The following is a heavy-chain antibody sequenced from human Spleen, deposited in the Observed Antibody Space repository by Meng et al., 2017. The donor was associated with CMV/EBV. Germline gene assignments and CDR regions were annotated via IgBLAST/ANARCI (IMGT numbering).Heavy chain of an antibody. J-gene: IGHJ4*02. CDR1: GFTVSSNY. CDR2: IYSGGST. V-gene: IGHV3-66*02. CDR3: AREHSSSYYSNHYFDF. Sequence: GESLKISCAASGFTVSSNYMSWVRQAPGKGLEWVSVIYSGGSTYYADSVKGRFTISRDNSKNTLYLQMDGLRPEDTAVYYCAREHSSSYYSNHYFDFWGQGTLVTVSS. D-gene: IGHD6-13*01.